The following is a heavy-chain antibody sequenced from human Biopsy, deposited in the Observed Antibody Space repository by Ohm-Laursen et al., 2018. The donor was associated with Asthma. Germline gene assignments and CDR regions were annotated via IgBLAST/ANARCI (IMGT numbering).Heavy chain of an antibody. CDR3: ARTDCDFLTGQVKDVFGV. V-gene: IGHV1-3*04. D-gene: IGHD3-9*01. Sequence: ASVQVSCKASGYNFISFAIHWVRQAPGQRLEWMGWVNTGNGDTKYSQKFQGRVTITRDTSASTAYMELRSLRSEDTATYYCARTDCDFLTGQVKDVFGVWGQRTMVPVPS. CDR1: GYNFISFA. CDR2: VNTGNGDT. J-gene: IGHJ3*01.